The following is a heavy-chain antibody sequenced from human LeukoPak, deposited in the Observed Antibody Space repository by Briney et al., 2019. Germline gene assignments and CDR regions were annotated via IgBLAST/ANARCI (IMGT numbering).Heavy chain of an antibody. CDR2: TNHGGLT. CDR3: ARSYNWKRIGAFDI. CDR1: GDSFKNCY. D-gene: IGHD1-20*01. V-gene: IGHV4-34*01. J-gene: IGHJ3*02. Sequence: SETLSLTCAVYGDSFKNCYWTWIRQSPEKGLEWIGETNHGGLTSYNPSLKSRVTISVDTSKNQFSLKLSSVTAADTAVYYCARSYNWKRIGAFDIWGQGTMVTVSS.